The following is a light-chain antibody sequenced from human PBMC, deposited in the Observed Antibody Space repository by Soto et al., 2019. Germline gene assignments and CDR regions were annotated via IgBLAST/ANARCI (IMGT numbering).Light chain of an antibody. CDR1: QGIRND. CDR3: LQDYNSLRT. J-gene: IGKJ1*01. Sequence: AIQMTQSPSSLSASVGDRVTITCRASQGIRNDLGWYQQKPGKAPKLLIYAASSLQSGVPSRFSGSGSGTDFTLTISSLQPEDGATYYCLQDYNSLRTFGQGTKVEIK. CDR2: AAS. V-gene: IGKV1-6*01.